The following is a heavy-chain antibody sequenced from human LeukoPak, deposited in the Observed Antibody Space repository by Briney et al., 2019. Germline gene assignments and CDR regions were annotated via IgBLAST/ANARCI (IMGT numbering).Heavy chain of an antibody. CDR1: GFTFSSYG. D-gene: IGHD4-17*01. Sequence: TGGSLRLSCAASGFTFSSYGMHWVRQAPGKGLEWVAVIWYDGSNKYYADSVKGRFTISRDNSKNTLYLQMNSLRAEDTAVYYCARECGDYYFDYWGQGTLVAVSS. CDR3: ARECGDYYFDY. CDR2: IWYDGSNK. J-gene: IGHJ4*02. V-gene: IGHV3-33*01.